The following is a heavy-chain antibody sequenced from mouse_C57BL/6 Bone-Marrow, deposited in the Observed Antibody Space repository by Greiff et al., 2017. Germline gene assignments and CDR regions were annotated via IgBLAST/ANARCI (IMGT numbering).Heavy chain of an antibody. CDR3: ARLMGGSSSYWYFDV. J-gene: IGHJ1*03. CDR1: GYTFTSYD. CDR2: IYPRDGST. D-gene: IGHD1-1*01. V-gene: IGHV1-85*01. Sequence: QVQLQQSGPELVQPGASVKLSCKASGYTFTSYDINWVKQRPGQGLEWIGWIYPRDGSTKYNEKFKGKAPLTVDTSSSTAYMELHSLTSEDSAVYFCARLMGGSSSYWYFDVWGTGTTVTVSS.